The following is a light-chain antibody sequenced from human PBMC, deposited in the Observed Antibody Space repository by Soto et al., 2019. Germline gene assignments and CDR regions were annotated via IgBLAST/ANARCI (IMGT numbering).Light chain of an antibody. CDR2: EVS. J-gene: IGLJ1*01. Sequence: QTVVTQPASVSGSPGQSITISCTGTSSDVGGYNYVSWYQQHPGKAPKLMIYEVSNRPSGVSNRFSGSKSGNTASLTISGLQAEDEADYYCSSYTSSSTPFVFVTGTKLTVL. CDR3: SSYTSSSTPFV. V-gene: IGLV2-14*01. CDR1: SSDVGGYNY.